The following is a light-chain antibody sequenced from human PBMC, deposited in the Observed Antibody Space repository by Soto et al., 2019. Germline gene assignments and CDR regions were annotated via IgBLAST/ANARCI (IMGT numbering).Light chain of an antibody. V-gene: IGKV1-5*03. CDR1: QSISSW. Sequence: SQMTQSPSTLSACVGDRVTITCRASQSISSWLAWYQQKPGKAPKLLIYKASSLESGVPSRFSGSGSGTEFTLTISSLQPDDFATYYCQQYNSYSTFGQGTKVDIK. J-gene: IGKJ1*01. CDR3: QQYNSYST. CDR2: KAS.